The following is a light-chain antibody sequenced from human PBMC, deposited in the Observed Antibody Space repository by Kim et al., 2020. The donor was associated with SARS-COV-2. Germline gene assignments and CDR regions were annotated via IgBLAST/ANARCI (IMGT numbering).Light chain of an antibody. CDR1: KLGHNH. V-gene: IGLV3-1*01. Sequence: VSPGQTASITCSGDKLGHNHFCCYQQTPTPSPVMVIYQCTKRPSGFPGRFSGSNSRKTATLTISGTHAVDEADYYCQASDSSTKGVFGGGTQLTVL. J-gene: IGLJ3*02. CDR3: QASDSSTKGV. CDR2: QCT.